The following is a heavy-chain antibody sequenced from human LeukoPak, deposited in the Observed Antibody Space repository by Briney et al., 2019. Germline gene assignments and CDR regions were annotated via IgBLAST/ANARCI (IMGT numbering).Heavy chain of an antibody. Sequence: PGRSLRLSCAASGFTLSNFALHWVRQAPGKGLEWVSVISDDGSNKYYADSVKGRFTISRDNSKNTLYLQMNSLRAEDTAVYYCARETVAGDAFDIWSQGTMVTVSS. CDR2: ISDDGSNK. V-gene: IGHV3-30*04. J-gene: IGHJ3*02. D-gene: IGHD6-19*01. CDR3: ARETVAGDAFDI. CDR1: GFTLSNFA.